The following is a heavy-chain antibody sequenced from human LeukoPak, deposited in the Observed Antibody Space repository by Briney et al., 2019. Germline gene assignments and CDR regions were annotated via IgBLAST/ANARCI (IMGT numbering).Heavy chain of an antibody. CDR3: ARGEHDYSSPDY. J-gene: IGHJ4*02. Sequence: ASVKVSCKSSGYTFTGYYMHWVRQAPGQGLEWMRWINPNSGGTNYAQKFQGRVTMTRDTSISTAYMELSRLRSDDTAVYYCARGEHDYSSPDYWGQGTLVTVSS. CDR2: INPNSGGT. CDR1: GYTFTGYY. D-gene: IGHD4-11*01. V-gene: IGHV1-2*02.